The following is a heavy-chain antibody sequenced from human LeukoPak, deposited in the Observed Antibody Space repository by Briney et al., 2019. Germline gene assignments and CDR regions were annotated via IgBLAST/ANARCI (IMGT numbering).Heavy chain of an antibody. J-gene: IGHJ4*02. CDR1: GFTVSSNY. D-gene: IGHD5-18*01. CDR2: IYSGGST. CDR3: ARDPGLQLWSRGYFDY. V-gene: IGHV3-66*01. Sequence: GGSLRLSCAASGFTVSSNYMSWVRQAPGKGLEWVSVIYSGGSTYYADSVKGRFTISRDNSKNTLYLQMNSLRAEDTAVYYCARDPGLQLWSRGYFDYWGQGTLVTVSS.